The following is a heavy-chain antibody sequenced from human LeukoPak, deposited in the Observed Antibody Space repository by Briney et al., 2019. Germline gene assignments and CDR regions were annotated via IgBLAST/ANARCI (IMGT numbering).Heavy chain of an antibody. CDR2: IYHSGST. V-gene: IGHV4-38-2*02. D-gene: IGHD5-18*01. CDR3: TIDSGYSYGPRYYFDY. J-gene: IGHJ4*02. Sequence: SETLSLTCAVSGHSISSGYYWGWIRQPPGKGLEWIGSIYHSGSTYYNPSLKSRVTISVDTSKNQFSLKLSSVTAADTAVYYCTIDSGYSYGPRYYFDYWGQGTLVTVSS. CDR1: GHSISSGYY.